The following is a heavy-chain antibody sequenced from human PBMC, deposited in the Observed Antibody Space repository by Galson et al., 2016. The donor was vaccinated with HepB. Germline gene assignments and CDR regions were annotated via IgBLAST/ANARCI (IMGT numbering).Heavy chain of an antibody. CDR2: IHSSGTS. V-gene: IGHV4-39*01. Sequence: TLSLTCSVSGDSISNVGRHWGWFRQSPGMGLEYIGSIHSSGTSYYNPSLTSRVTVSADTSRNQFFLSLTSVTAADTAIYYCVRPGTAAAVANRLGSIYWSQGTRVTVSS. D-gene: IGHD6-13*01. CDR3: VRPGTAAAVANRLGSIY. CDR1: GDSISNVGRH. J-gene: IGHJ4*02.